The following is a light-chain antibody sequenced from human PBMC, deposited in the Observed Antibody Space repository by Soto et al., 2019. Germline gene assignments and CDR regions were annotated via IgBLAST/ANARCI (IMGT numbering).Light chain of an antibody. CDR1: QSISTY. V-gene: IGKV1-39*01. J-gene: IGKJ1*01. Sequence: DIQMTQSPSSLSASVGDRVTITCRASQSISTYINWYQQKPGKAPKLLIYAGSSLQSGVPSRFRGSGSGTDGTLTFNRLQHEDFETYYCQQSYSTPRTFGQGPKGEI. CDR3: QQSYSTPRT. CDR2: AGS.